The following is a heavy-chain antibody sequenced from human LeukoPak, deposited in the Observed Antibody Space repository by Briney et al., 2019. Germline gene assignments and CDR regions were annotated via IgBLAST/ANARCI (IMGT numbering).Heavy chain of an antibody. CDR3: ARGRRSTYSSSWYGGSGWPYFDY. D-gene: IGHD6-13*01. Sequence: PSETLSLSCAVYGGSFSGYYWSWIRQPPGKGLEWIGEMYHSGSTNYNPSLKSRVTISVDTSKNQFSLKLSSVTAADTAVYYCARGRRSTYSSSWYGGSGWPYFDYWGQGTLVTVSS. CDR2: MYHSGST. J-gene: IGHJ4*02. CDR1: GGSFSGYY. V-gene: IGHV4-34*01.